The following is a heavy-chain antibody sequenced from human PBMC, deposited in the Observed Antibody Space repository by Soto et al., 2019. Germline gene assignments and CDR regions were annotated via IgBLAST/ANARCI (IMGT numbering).Heavy chain of an antibody. Sequence: ASVKVSCKASGYTFTSYYMHWVRQAPGQGLEWMGIINPSGGSTSYAQKFQGRVTMTRDTSTSTVYMELSSLRSEDTAVYYCAREGITMIVVVITYGGMDVWGQGTTVTV. CDR2: INPSGGST. D-gene: IGHD3-22*01. CDR3: AREGITMIVVVITYGGMDV. V-gene: IGHV1-46*01. CDR1: GYTFTSYY. J-gene: IGHJ6*02.